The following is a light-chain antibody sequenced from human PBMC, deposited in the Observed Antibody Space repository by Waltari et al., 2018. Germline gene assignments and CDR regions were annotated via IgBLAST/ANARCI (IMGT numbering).Light chain of an antibody. V-gene: IGKV4-1*01. Sequence: DIVMTQSPESLAVSLGERATINCKSSESVLYSSNNKNHLAWYQQKPGQPPKLLIYWASTRKSGVPDRFSGSGSETDFTLNVSSLQAEDVAVYYCQQYYNTPLTFGGGTKVEIK. CDR1: ESVLYSSNNKNH. J-gene: IGKJ4*01. CDR3: QQYYNTPLT. CDR2: WAS.